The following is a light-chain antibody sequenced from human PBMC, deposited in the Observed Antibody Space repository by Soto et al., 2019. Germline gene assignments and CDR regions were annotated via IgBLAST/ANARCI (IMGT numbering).Light chain of an antibody. Sequence: DIPMTQSPSTLSASVGDRVTISCRASQSIGNWLAWYQQKPGKAPKLLIYKASSLESGVPSRFSGSGSGTEFTLTISSLQPDDFATYYCQQYNSWTFGQGTKVEIK. CDR3: QQYNSWT. CDR2: KAS. CDR1: QSIGNW. J-gene: IGKJ1*01. V-gene: IGKV1-5*03.